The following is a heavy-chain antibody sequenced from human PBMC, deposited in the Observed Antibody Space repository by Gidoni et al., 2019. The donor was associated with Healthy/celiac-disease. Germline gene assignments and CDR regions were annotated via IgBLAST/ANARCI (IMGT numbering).Heavy chain of an antibody. D-gene: IGHD4-17*01. Sequence: EVQLVESGGGLVQPGGSLRLSCAASGFTFSDHYMDWVRQAPGKGLEWVGRTRNKANSYTTEYAASVKGRFTISRDDSKNSLYLQMNSLKTEDTAVYYCAREMEHDYDYYYYGMDVWGQGTTVTVSS. V-gene: IGHV3-72*01. J-gene: IGHJ6*02. CDR1: GFTFSDHY. CDR2: TRNKANSYTT. CDR3: AREMEHDYDYYYYGMDV.